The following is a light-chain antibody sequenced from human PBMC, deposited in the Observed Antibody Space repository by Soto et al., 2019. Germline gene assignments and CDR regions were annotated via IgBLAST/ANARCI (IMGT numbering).Light chain of an antibody. CDR3: SSYTSSSTSPYV. J-gene: IGLJ1*01. CDR2: DVS. Sequence: QSVLTQPASVSGSPGQSITISCTGTSSDVGGYNYVSWYQQHPGKAPKLMIYDVSNRPSGVSNRFSGSKSGNTAPLTISGLQAEDEADYYCSSYTSSSTSPYVFGTGTKLTVL. V-gene: IGLV2-14*01. CDR1: SSDVGGYNY.